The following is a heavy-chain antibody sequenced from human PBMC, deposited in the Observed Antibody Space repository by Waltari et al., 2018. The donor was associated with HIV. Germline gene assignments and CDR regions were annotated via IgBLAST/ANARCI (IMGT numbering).Heavy chain of an antibody. CDR2: ISYDGSNK. CDR3: ARGGYYYDTSGHLDF. D-gene: IGHD3-22*01. Sequence: VVQPGGSLRLSCAVSGFTFNTYAMHWVRQAPGKGLEWVTVISYDGSNKYYADSVKGRFTISRDNSKTTLYLQMNSLRAEDTAVYYCARGGYYYDTSGHLDFWGQGTLVIVSS. CDR1: GFTFNTYA. V-gene: IGHV3-30-3*01. J-gene: IGHJ4*02.